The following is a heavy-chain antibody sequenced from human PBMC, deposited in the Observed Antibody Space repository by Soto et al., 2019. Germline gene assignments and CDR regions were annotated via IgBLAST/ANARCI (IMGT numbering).Heavy chain of an antibody. Sequence: TFSTYWMSCVRQPPGKGLEWIGSIYYSGSTYYNPSLKSRVTISVDTSKNQFSLKLSSVTAADTAVYYCARLGSSSCLWGQGTLVTVSS. J-gene: IGHJ4*02. V-gene: IGHV4-39*01. CDR2: IYYSGST. CDR3: ARLGSSSCL. CDR1: TFSTYW. D-gene: IGHD6-13*01.